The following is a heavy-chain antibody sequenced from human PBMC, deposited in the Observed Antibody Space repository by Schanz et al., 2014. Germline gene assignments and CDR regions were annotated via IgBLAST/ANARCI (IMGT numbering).Heavy chain of an antibody. Sequence: EVQLVESGGGLVQPGGSLRLSCAPTGLTFSSYAMNWVRQAPGKGLEWVSGISGTGTKTYYADSVKSRFTISRDNSKNTVFLQMSSLRADDTALYYCAKDIGGAVAAPVYDSWGQGTLVTVSS. CDR1: GLTFSSYA. CDR2: ISGTGTKT. V-gene: IGHV3-23*04. D-gene: IGHD2-15*01. CDR3: AKDIGGAVAAPVYDS. J-gene: IGHJ4*02.